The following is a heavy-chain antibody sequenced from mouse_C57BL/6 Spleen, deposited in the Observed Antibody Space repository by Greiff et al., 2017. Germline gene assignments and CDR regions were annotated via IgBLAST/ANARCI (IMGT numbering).Heavy chain of an antibody. CDR1: GYTFTSYG. CDR3: APHYYDSSERFAY. V-gene: IGHV1-81*01. Sequence: SGAELARPGASVKLSCKASGYTFTSYGISWVTQRTGQGLEWIGEIYPRSGNTSYNEKFKGKATLTADKSSSTAYMELRSLTSEDSAVYFCAPHYYDSSERFAYWGQGTLVTVSA. D-gene: IGHD1-1*01. J-gene: IGHJ3*01. CDR2: IYPRSGNT.